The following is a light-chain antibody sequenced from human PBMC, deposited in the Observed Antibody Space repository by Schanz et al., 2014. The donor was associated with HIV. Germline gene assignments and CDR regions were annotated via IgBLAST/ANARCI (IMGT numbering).Light chain of an antibody. CDR1: QSVSSNY. J-gene: IGKJ1*01. CDR3: QQYDSPPWT. Sequence: EIVLTQSPGTLSLSPGERATLSCRASQSVSSNYLAWVQQKPGQAPRLLVFGTSTRATGIPDRFSGSGSGTDFSLTISRVEPEDYAVYYCQQYDSPPWTFGQGTKVEVK. CDR2: GTS. V-gene: IGKV3-20*01.